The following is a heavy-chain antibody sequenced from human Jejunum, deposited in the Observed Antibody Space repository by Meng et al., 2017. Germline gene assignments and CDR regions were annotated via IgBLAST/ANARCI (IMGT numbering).Heavy chain of an antibody. V-gene: IGHV4-34*01. J-gene: IGHJ4*02. CDR2: INHSGST. D-gene: IGHD3-9*01. Sequence: VQILEWGAGLLRPSETLSLTCAVYGASFSGYKWNWIRQPPGKGLEWIGEINHSGSTTYNPSLKSRVTMSVDTSKNQFSLKVDSVSAADTAVYYCARRLPYFDTGFYDFWGQGTLVTVSS. CDR1: GASFSGYK. CDR3: ARRLPYFDTGFYDF.